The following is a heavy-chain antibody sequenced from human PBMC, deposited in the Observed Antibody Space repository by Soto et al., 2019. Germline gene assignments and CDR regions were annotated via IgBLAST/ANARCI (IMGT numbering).Heavy chain of an antibody. CDR2: IYYSGST. D-gene: IGHD4-17*01. V-gene: IGHV4-59*08. Sequence: SETLSLTCTVSGGSISSYYWSWIRQPPGKGLEWIGYIYYSGSTNYNPSLKSRVTISVDTSKNQFSLKLSSVTAADPAVYYCARRYGGWFEFWGQGTLVNVFS. CDR1: GGSISSYY. CDR3: ARRYGGWFEF. J-gene: IGHJ4*02.